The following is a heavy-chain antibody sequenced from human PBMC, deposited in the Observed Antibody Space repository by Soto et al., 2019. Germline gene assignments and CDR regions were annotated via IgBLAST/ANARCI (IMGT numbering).Heavy chain of an antibody. Sequence: GGSLRLSCAASGFTFSSYALSWVRQAPGKGLEWVSAISGNGGSTYYADSVKGRFTISRDNAKNSLYLQMNSLRAEDTAVYYCARLGYVDAFDIWGQGTMVTVSS. CDR1: GFTFSSYA. CDR3: ARLGYVDAFDI. J-gene: IGHJ3*02. CDR2: ISGNGGST. V-gene: IGHV3-23*01. D-gene: IGHD5-12*01.